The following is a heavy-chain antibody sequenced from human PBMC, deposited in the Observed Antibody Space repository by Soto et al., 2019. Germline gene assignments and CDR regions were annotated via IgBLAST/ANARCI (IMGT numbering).Heavy chain of an antibody. CDR3: ARDRGSGWALDY. V-gene: IGHV4-31*03. CDR1: VGSISSGGYY. CDR2: IYYSGST. J-gene: IGHJ4*02. Sequence: QVQLQESGPGRVKPSQTLSLTCTVSVGSISSGGYYWSWIRQHPGKGLEWIGYIYYSGSTYYNPSLKSRVTVSVDTSKNQFSLKLSSVTAAATAVYYCARDRGSGWALDYWGQGTLVTVSS. D-gene: IGHD6-19*01.